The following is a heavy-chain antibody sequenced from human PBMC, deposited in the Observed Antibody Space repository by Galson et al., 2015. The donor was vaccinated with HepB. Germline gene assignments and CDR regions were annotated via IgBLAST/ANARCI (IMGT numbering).Heavy chain of an antibody. CDR1: GYSFTSYW. V-gene: IGHV5-51*03. D-gene: IGHD1-26*01. CDR3: ARCPSIVGATRGFDP. J-gene: IGHJ5*02. CDR2: IYPGDSDT. Sequence: QSGAEVKKPGESLKISCKGSGYSFTSYWIGWVRQMPGKGLEWMGIIYPGDSDTRYSPSFQGQVTISADKSISTAYLQWSSLKASDTAMYYCARCPSIVGATRGFDPWGQGTLVTVSS.